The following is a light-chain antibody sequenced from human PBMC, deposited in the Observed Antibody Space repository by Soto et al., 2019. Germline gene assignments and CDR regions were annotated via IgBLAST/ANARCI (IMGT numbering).Light chain of an antibody. V-gene: IGLV2-8*01. CDR3: SSYAGSNSVV. CDR2: EVS. CDR1: SSDVGGYNF. Sequence: QSALTQPPSASGSPGQSVTISCTGTSSDVGGYNFVSWYQQHPGKAPKLMIYEVSERPSGVPDRFSGSKSGNTASLTVSGLQAEEEADYYCSSYAGSNSVVFGGGTQLTVL. J-gene: IGLJ2*01.